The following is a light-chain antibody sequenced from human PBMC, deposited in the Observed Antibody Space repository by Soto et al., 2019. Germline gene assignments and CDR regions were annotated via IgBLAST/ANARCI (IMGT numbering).Light chain of an antibody. V-gene: IGLV2-11*01. J-gene: IGLJ2*01. CDR1: SSDVGGYNY. CDR3: CSYAGSYTL. Sequence: QSALTQPRSVSGSPGQSVTISCTGTSSDVGGYNYVSWYQQHPGKDPKLMIYDVTKRPSGVPDRFSGSKSGNTASLTISGLKAEDEADYYCCSYAGSYTLFGGGTKLTVL. CDR2: DVT.